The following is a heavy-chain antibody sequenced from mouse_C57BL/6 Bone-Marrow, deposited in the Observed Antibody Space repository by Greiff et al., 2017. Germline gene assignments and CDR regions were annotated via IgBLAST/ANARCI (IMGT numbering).Heavy chain of an antibody. Sequence: QVTLKVSVPGLLQPSQTLSLTCSFSGFSLSTSGMGVGWIRQPSGKGLEWLAHIWWDDDKYYNPALKSRLTISKDTSNNQVYLKIANVDTADTATEDCARDYSNLYALDEWGQGTLDTVSS. CDR3: ARDYSNLYALDE. D-gene: IGHD2-5*01. J-gene: IGHJ4*01. V-gene: IGHV8-8*01. CDR2: IWWDDDK. CDR1: GFSLSTSGMG.